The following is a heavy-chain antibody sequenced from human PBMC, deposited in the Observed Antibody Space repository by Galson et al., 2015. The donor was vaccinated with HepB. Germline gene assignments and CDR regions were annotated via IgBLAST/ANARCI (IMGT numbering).Heavy chain of an antibody. CDR1: AFTFNSYA. D-gene: IGHD3-3*01. Sequence: SLRLSCAASAFTFNSYAMHWVRQAPGKGLEWVTVISYDGSNKYYADSVKGRFTISRDNSKNTLYLQMNSLRAEDTALYYCAREQITIFGVVMGTLDIWGQVTMVTVSS. J-gene: IGHJ3*02. CDR3: AREQITIFGVVMGTLDI. V-gene: IGHV3-30-3*01. CDR2: ISYDGSNK.